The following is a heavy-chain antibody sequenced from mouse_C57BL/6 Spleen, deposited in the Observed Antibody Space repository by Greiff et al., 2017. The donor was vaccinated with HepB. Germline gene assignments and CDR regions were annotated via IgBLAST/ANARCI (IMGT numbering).Heavy chain of an antibody. CDR1: GYAFSSSW. V-gene: IGHV1-82*01. CDR2: IYPGDGDT. Sequence: QVQLQQSGPELVKPGASVKISCKASGYAFSSSWMNWVKQRPGKGLEWIGRIYPGDGDTSYNGKFKGKATLTADKSSSTAYMQLSSLTSEDSAVYFCARTGDWYFDVWGTGTTVTVSS. J-gene: IGHJ1*03. D-gene: IGHD2-13*01. CDR3: ARTGDWYFDV.